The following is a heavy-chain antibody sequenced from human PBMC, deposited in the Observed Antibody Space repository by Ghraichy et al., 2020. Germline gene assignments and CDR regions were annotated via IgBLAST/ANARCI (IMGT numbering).Heavy chain of an antibody. CDR3: ARRYGSGSYSLDY. D-gene: IGHD3-10*01. V-gene: IGHV4-34*01. CDR2: IKHSGST. CDR1: D. J-gene: IGHJ4*02. Sequence: DWSGIRQPPGKGLEWIGEIKHSGSTNYNPSLKSRVTISVDTSKNQFSLKLSSVTAADTAVYYCARRYGSGSYSLDYWGQGTLVTVSS.